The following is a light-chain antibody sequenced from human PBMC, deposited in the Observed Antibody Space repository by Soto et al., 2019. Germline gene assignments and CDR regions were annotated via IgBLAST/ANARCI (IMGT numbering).Light chain of an antibody. J-gene: IGLJ1*01. CDR2: DVT. CDR3: CSYAGSSTLYV. CDR1: SSDVGHYSY. V-gene: IGLV2-11*01. Sequence: QSVLNQPPSVSGSPGQSVTISCTGTSSDVGHYSYVSWYQQHPGKGPKLVIYDVTKRPSGVPDRFSGSKSGNTASLTISGLQAEDEADYYCCSYAGSSTLYVSGTGTKVTVL.